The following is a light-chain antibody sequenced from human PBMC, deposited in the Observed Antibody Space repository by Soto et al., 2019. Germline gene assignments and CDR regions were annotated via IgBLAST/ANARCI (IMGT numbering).Light chain of an antibody. CDR2: YVS. Sequence: QSALTQPASVSGSPGQSITISCTGTSSDIGSYNFVSWYQQHPGKAPKFMIYYVSQRPSGVSNRFSGSKSGNTASLTISGLQAEGEADYYCCSYAGDVTWVFGGGIKLTVL. V-gene: IGLV2-23*02. J-gene: IGLJ3*02. CDR1: SSDIGSYNF. CDR3: CSYAGDVTWV.